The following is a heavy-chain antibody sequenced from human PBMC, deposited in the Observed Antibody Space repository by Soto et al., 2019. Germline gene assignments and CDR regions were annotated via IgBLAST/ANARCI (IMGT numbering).Heavy chain of an antibody. CDR3: ARAGISQAAAGSLDCCPLDS. V-gene: IGHV3-66*01. CDR1: GFTVSSNY. J-gene: IGHJ4*02. Sequence: EVQLVESGGGLVQPGGSLRLSCAASGFTVSSNYMSWVRQAPGKGLERVSIIYSGGTTYYADSVKGRFTISRDNSKNTRYLKMNSLRDEDTGVYYCARAGISQAAAGSLDCCPLDSWGQGTLVTVSS. D-gene: IGHD6-13*01. CDR2: IYSGGTT.